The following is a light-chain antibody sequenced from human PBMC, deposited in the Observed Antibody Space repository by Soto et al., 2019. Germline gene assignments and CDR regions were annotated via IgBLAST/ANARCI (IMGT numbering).Light chain of an antibody. J-gene: IGKJ5*01. V-gene: IGKV3-20*01. Sequence: EIVLRQSPGTLSLSPGERATLSCRASQTVSSSYLAGCEQRPGRAPTQLMYCASSRATGMPDRFLGSGAGTEFTPLISNRQSADVSIYYCQQYRSWFPITFCQVTRLEI. CDR3: QQYRSWFPIT. CDR2: CAS. CDR1: QTVSSSY.